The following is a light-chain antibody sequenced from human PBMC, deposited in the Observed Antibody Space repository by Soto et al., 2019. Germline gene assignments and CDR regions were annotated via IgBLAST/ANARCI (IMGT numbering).Light chain of an antibody. Sequence: QSALTQPASVSGSPGQSITISCTGTSSDVGGYNYVSWYQQHPGKAPKLMIYDVSNRPSGFSNRFSGSKSGNTASLTISGLQAEDEADYYCSSYTSSSSLWVFGTGTKLTVL. CDR2: DVS. V-gene: IGLV2-14*01. CDR3: SSYTSSSSLWV. J-gene: IGLJ1*01. CDR1: SSDVGGYNY.